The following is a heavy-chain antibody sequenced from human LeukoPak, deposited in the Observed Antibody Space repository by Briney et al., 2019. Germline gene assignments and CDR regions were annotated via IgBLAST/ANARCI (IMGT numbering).Heavy chain of an antibody. Sequence: GGSLRLSCAASGFTFSSYAMHWVRQAPGKGLEWVAVISYDGSNKYYADSVKGRFTISRDNSKNTLYLQMNSLRAEDTAVYYCAKDRCSSTSCPPDAFDIWGQGTMVTVSS. J-gene: IGHJ3*02. CDR2: ISYDGSNK. D-gene: IGHD2-2*01. CDR3: AKDRCSSTSCPPDAFDI. CDR1: GFTFSSYA. V-gene: IGHV3-30-3*01.